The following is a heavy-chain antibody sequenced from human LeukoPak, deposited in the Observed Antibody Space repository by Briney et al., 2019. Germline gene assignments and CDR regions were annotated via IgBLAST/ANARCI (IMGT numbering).Heavy chain of an antibody. V-gene: IGHV3-33*08. CDR2: IWYDGSNK. CDR3: ARAPPAGPRYCSSTSCYFDY. CDR1: GFTFSSYG. D-gene: IGHD2-2*01. Sequence: QPGGSLRLSCVASGFTFSSYGMHWVRQAPGKGLEWVAVIWYDGSNKYYADSVKGRFTISRDNSKNTLYLQMNSLRADDTAVYYCARAPPAGPRYCSSTSCYFDYWGQGTLVTVSS. J-gene: IGHJ4*02.